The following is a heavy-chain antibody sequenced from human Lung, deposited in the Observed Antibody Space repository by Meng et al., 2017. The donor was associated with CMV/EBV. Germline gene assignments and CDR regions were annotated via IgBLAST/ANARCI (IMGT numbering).Heavy chain of an antibody. V-gene: IGHV3-74*03. CDR1: GFTFRRYW. CDR3: ARGVAESLGWEMGY. D-gene: IGHD1-26*01. J-gene: IGHJ4*02. Sequence: VEFGGGLVQPGGSLRLSVAVSGFTFRRYWMHWVRQAPGKGLEWVSRIDSDGRDITYADSVRGRFTISRDDAKNTLYLQMNSLRVEDTAVYYCARGVAESLGWEMGYWGQGTLVTVSS. CDR2: IDSDGRDI.